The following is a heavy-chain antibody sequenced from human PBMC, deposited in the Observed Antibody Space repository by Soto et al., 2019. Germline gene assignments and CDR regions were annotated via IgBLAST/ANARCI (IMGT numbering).Heavy chain of an antibody. J-gene: IGHJ3*02. Sequence: GASVKVSCKASGGTFSSYAISWVRQAPGQGLEWMGGIIPIFGTANYAQRFQGRVTITADESTSTAYMELSSLRSEDTAVYYCARVVCTQNDYGGNSEVCAFDIWGQGTMVTVS. CDR3: ARVVCTQNDYGGNSEVCAFDI. CDR1: GGTFSSYA. V-gene: IGHV1-69*13. D-gene: IGHD4-17*01. CDR2: IIPIFGTA.